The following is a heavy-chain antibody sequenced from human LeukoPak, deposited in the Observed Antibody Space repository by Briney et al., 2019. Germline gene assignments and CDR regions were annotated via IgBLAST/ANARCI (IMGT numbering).Heavy chain of an antibody. V-gene: IGHV4-59*08. D-gene: IGHD1-1*01. Sequence: SETLSLTCTVSGGSIRSYYWSWIRQPPGKGLEWIGYIYYSGSTNYNPSLKSRVTISVDTSKNQFSLKLSSVTAADTAVYYCARRTGYMDPDDYWGQGTLVTVSS. CDR3: ARRTGYMDPDDY. CDR1: GGSIRSYY. J-gene: IGHJ4*02. CDR2: IYYSGST.